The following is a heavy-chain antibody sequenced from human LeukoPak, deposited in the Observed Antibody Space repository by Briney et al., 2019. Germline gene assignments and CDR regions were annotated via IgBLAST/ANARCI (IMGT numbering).Heavy chain of an antibody. Sequence: SVKVSCKASGDTFSSYAISWVRQAPGQGLEWMGGIIPIFGTANYAQKFQGRVTITADESTSTAYMELSSLRSEDTAVYYCARGGPHYYDSSGYYFDYWGQGTLVTVSS. CDR3: ARGGPHYYDSSGYYFDY. J-gene: IGHJ4*02. D-gene: IGHD3-22*01. V-gene: IGHV1-69*13. CDR1: GDTFSSYA. CDR2: IIPIFGTA.